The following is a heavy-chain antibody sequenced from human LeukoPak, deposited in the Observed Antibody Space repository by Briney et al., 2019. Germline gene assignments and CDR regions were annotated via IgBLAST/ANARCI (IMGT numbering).Heavy chain of an antibody. J-gene: IGHJ4*02. V-gene: IGHV1-69*04. CDR1: GGTFSSYA. Sequence: GASVKVSCTASGGTFSSYAISWVRQAPGQGLEWMGRIIPILGIANYAQKFQGRVTITADKSTSTAYMELSSLRSEDTAVYYCARAYGGSSGYFSCWGQGTLVTVSS. D-gene: IGHD3-22*01. CDR3: ARAYGGSSGYFSC. CDR2: IIPILGIA.